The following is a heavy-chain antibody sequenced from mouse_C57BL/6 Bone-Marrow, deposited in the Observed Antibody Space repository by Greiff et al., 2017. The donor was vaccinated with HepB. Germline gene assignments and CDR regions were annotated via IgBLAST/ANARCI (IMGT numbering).Heavy chain of an antibody. J-gene: IGHJ4*01. CDR1: GFTFSDFY. CDR2: SRNKANDYTT. Sequence: EVKVVESGGGLVQSGRSLRLSCATSGFTFSDFYMEWVRQAPGKGLECIAASRNKANDYTTEYSASVKGRFIVSRDTSQSILYLQMNALRAEDTAIYYCARDLAMGYAMDYWGQGTSVTVSS. D-gene: IGHD1-1*02. V-gene: IGHV7-1*01. CDR3: ARDLAMGYAMDY.